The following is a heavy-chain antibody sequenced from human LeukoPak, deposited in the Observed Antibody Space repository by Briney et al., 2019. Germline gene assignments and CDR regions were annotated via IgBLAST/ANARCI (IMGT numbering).Heavy chain of an antibody. J-gene: IGHJ4*02. Sequence: PGGSLRLSCAASGFTVSSNYMSWVRQAPGKGLEWVSLINTDGRTTTYADSVKGRFTISRDNAKNTLYLQMNSLRAEDTAVYYCARDLHGSPDWWGQGTLVTVSS. V-gene: IGHV3-74*01. D-gene: IGHD2-2*03. CDR2: INTDGRTT. CDR3: ARDLHGSPDW. CDR1: GFTVSSNY.